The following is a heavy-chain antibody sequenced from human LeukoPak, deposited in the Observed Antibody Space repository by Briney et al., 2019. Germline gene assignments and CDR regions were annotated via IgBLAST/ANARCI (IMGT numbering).Heavy chain of an antibody. Sequence: SETLSLTCTVSGASISSFYWGWIRQPPGKGLEWIGFLYYSGSTHYNPSLTSRVSLSLDTSTNQFSLRLNSVTPADTAVYYCVRADSGTASYGAGSYPPYLDYWGQGALVTGSS. D-gene: IGHD3-10*01. CDR2: LYYSGST. V-gene: IGHV4-59*01. CDR3: VRADSGTASYGAGSYPPYLDY. J-gene: IGHJ4*02. CDR1: GASISSFY.